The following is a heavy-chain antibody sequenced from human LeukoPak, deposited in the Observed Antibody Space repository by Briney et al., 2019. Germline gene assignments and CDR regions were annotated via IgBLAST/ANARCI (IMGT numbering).Heavy chain of an antibody. CDR1: GGSISSGGYY. J-gene: IGHJ6*02. Sequence: PSETLSLTCTVSGGSISSGGYYWSWIRQRPGKGLEWVGYIYYSGSPYYNPSLKSRVTISVDTSKNQCSLRLSSVTTADTAVYYCARHVYYGMDVWGQGTTVTVSS. V-gene: IGHV4-30-4*08. CDR2: IYYSGSP. CDR3: ARHVYYGMDV.